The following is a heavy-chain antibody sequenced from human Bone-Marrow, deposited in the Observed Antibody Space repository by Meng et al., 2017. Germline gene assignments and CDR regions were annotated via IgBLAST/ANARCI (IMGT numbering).Heavy chain of an antibody. CDR1: GFTFMSYA. V-gene: IGHV3-30-3*01. CDR2: VSYDGNDK. J-gene: IGHJ4*02. D-gene: IGHD3-10*01. Sequence: GESLKISCAASGFTFMSYAMHWVRQAPGKGLEWVAGVSYDGNDKYYAESVKGRFTISRDNSKKTLYLQMNTLRVEDTAVYFCARDPGFGELLKERWFAYWGQGTRVTCFS. CDR3: ARDPGFGELLKERWFAY.